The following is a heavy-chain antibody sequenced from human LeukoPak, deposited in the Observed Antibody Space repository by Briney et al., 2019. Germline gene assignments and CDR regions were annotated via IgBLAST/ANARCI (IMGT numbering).Heavy chain of an antibody. Sequence: ASVKVSCKASGYTFSTYYMHWVRQAPGQGLEWMGWINPDSGGTNYAQEFQGRVTMTRDTSISTAYMELSRLTSDDTAVYYCARLQRHVGLDYWGQGTLVTVSS. CDR3: ARLQRHVGLDY. CDR2: INPDSGGT. CDR1: GYTFSTYY. J-gene: IGHJ4*02. D-gene: IGHD1-26*01. V-gene: IGHV1-2*02.